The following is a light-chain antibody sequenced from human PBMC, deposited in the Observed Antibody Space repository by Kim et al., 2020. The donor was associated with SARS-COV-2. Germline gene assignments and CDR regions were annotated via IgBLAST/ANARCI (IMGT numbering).Light chain of an antibody. V-gene: IGLV3-21*01. J-gene: IGLJ2*01. CDR2: YDS. CDR3: NSRDSNDNVV. Sequence: VAPGKTATITCGGDNIESESVHWYQQRSGQAPVLVISYDSDRPSGIPERFSGSSSGNTASLTITGTQAGDEADYYCNSRDSNDNVVFGGGTQLTVL. CDR1: NIESES.